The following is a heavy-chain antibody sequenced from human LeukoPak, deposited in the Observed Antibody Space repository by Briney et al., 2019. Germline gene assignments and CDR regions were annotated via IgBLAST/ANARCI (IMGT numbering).Heavy chain of an antibody. CDR2: IYRSGST. J-gene: IGHJ3*02. V-gene: IGHV4-4*02. CDR3: ARFSGVDAFDI. D-gene: IGHD6-19*01. CDR1: GDSISSSNW. Sequence: SETLSLTCAVSGDSISSSNWWSWVRQPPGKGLEWIGEIYRSGSTNYNPSLKSRVTISVDKSKNQFSVKLSPVTAADTAVYYCARFSGVDAFDIWGQGTMVTVSS.